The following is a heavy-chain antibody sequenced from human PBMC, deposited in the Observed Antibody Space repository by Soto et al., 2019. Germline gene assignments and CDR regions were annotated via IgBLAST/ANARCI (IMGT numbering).Heavy chain of an antibody. V-gene: IGHV1-18*01. D-gene: IGHD2-2*01. CDR2: ISAYNGNT. CDR1: GYTFTSYG. CDR3: ATVYVAVVVPAAMPPWSGNWFDP. Sequence: GASVKVSCKASGYTFTSYGISWVRQAPGQGLKWMGWISAYNGNTNYAQKLQGRVTMTTDTSTDTAYMELSSLRSEDTAVYYCATVYVAVVVPAAMPPWSGNWFDPWGQGTLVTVS. J-gene: IGHJ5*02.